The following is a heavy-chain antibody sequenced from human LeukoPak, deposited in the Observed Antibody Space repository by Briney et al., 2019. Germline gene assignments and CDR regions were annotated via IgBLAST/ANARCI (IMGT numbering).Heavy chain of an antibody. CDR1: GFSFSDAW. CDR3: ATSLGPLTEY. Sequence: GGSLRLSCAASGFSFSDAWMHWVRQTPGKGLVWVSRINSGGSGTSCADSVEGRFTISRDNAKNTLYLQMNSLKGEDTAVYYCATSLGPLTEYWGQGTLVTVSS. V-gene: IGHV3-74*01. J-gene: IGHJ4*02. D-gene: IGHD7-27*01. CDR2: INSGGSGT.